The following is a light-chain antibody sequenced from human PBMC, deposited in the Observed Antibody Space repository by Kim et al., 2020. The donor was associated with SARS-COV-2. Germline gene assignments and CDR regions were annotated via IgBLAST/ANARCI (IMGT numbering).Light chain of an antibody. CDR2: SHN. V-gene: IGLV1-44*01. J-gene: IGLJ1*01. CDR1: SSNIGTNN. CDR3: SAWDDSLNGHV. Sequence: QSVLTQPPSVSGTPGQRVTISCSGSSSNIGTNNVNWYQQFPGTAPRLLIYSHNRRPSGVPDRFSDSKSGTSASLAISGLQSEDEADYYCSAWDDSLNGHVFGTGTKVTVL.